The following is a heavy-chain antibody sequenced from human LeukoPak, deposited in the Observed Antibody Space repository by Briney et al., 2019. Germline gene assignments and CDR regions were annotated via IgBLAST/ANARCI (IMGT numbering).Heavy chain of an antibody. CDR3: AKANIVSTIGRYFDL. J-gene: IGHJ2*01. V-gene: IGHV3-23*01. D-gene: IGHD5/OR15-5a*01. Sequence: GGSLRLSCAASGFTLTTYTIGWVRQVPGKGLEWVSLNTAIGSTTYYADSVKGRFTISRDSSTSTLSLQMNTLRAEDTALYYCAKANIVSTIGRYFDLWGRGTLVTVSS. CDR1: GFTLTTYT. CDR2: NTAIGSTT.